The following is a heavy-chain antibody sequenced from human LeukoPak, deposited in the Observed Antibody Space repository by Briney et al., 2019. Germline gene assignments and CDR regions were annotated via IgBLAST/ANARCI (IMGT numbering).Heavy chain of an antibody. CDR2: ISYDGSNK. CDR3: ARTPLWNYYYGMDL. Sequence: GGSLRLSCAASGFTFSSYGMQWVRQAPGKGLEGGAVISYDGSNKYYADSVKGRFTISRDNSKNTLYLQMNSLRAEDTAVYYCARTPLWNYYYGMDLWGQGTTVTVSS. CDR1: GFTFSSYG. D-gene: IGHD3-10*01. V-gene: IGHV3-30*19. J-gene: IGHJ6*02.